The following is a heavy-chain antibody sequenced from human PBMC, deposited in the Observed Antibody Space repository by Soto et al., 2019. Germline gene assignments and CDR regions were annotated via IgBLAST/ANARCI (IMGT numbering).Heavy chain of an antibody. CDR3: AREWIGFCSGGSCLGLGYFDY. Sequence: SVKVSCKASGGTFSSYTISWVRQAPGQGLEWMGRIIPILGIANYAQKFQGRVTITADKSTSTAYMELSRLRSDDTAVYYCAREWIGFCSGGSCLGLGYFDYWGQGTLVTVSS. V-gene: IGHV1-69*04. CDR1: GGTFSSYT. D-gene: IGHD2-15*01. CDR2: IIPILGIA. J-gene: IGHJ4*02.